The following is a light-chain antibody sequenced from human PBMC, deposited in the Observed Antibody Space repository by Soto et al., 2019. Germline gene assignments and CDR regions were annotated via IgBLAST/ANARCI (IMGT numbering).Light chain of an antibody. J-gene: IGKJ5*01. CDR1: QSVNSN. V-gene: IGKV3-15*01. CDR3: QQYNNWPPIT. Sequence: EIVMTQSPTTLSVSPWERATLSCRASQSVNSNLAWYQQKPGQAPRLLIYSASTRATGIPARFSGSGSGTEFTLTISSLQSEDFAVYYCQQYNNWPPITFGQGTRLEIK. CDR2: SAS.